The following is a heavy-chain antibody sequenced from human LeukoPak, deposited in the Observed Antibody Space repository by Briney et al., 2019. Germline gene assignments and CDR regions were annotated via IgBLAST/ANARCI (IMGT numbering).Heavy chain of an antibody. Sequence: PSETLSLTCTVSGGSISSYYWSWIRQPPGKGLEWIGYIYYSGSTNYNLSLKSRVTISVDTSKNQFSLKLSSVTAADTAVYYCARGDRITIFGVGMDVWGQGTTVTVSS. J-gene: IGHJ6*02. CDR2: IYYSGST. V-gene: IGHV4-59*08. CDR3: ARGDRITIFGVGMDV. D-gene: IGHD3-3*01. CDR1: GGSISSYY.